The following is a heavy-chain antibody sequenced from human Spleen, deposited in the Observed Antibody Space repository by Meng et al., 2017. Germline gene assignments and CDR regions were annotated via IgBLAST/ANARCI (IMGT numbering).Heavy chain of an antibody. Sequence: QVQLQESGPGLVKPSQTLSLTCSVSGVSISNGDYYWSWVRQHPGKGLECVGHMYFTGNTYYNPSLKSRATMSVDTSKNQFSVMLSSVTAADSAVYYCARGPTTMAHDFDYWGQGTLVTVSS. D-gene: IGHD4-11*01. J-gene: IGHJ4*02. CDR1: GVSISNGDYY. V-gene: IGHV4-31*03. CDR2: MYFTGNT. CDR3: ARGPTTMAHDFDY.